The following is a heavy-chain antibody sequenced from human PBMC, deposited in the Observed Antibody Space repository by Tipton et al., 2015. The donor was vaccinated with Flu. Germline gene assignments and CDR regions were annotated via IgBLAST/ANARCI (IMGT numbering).Heavy chain of an antibody. CDR2: ISGSGSGGA. CDR1: GGSIRPYF. D-gene: IGHD2-15*01. CDR3: ARDGDSICSSGRCFDY. Sequence: TLSLTCTVSGGSIRPYFWSWLRQSPSKGLEWIGRISGSGSGGANYNPSLRSRVTMSRDTSKNEFSLKLTSVTAADTAVYYCARDGDSICSSGRCFDYWGRGIVVTVTS. V-gene: IGHV4-4*07. J-gene: IGHJ4*02.